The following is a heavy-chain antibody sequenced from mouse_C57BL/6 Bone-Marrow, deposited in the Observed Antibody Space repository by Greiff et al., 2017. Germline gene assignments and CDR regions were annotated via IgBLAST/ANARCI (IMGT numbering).Heavy chain of an antibody. J-gene: IGHJ2*01. CDR3: TADWGSFDY. Sequence: VQLQQSGAELVRPGASVTLSCKASGYTFTDYEMHWVKQTPVHGLEWIGAIDPETGGTAYNQKFKGQAILTADKSSSTAYMELRSLTSEDSAVYYCTADWGSFDYWGQGTTLTVSS. D-gene: IGHD4-1*01. CDR2: IDPETGGT. V-gene: IGHV1-15*01. CDR1: GYTFTDYE.